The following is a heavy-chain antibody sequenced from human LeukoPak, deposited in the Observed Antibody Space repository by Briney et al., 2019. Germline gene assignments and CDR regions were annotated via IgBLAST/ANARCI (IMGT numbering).Heavy chain of an antibody. CDR1: GFTFSSYS. D-gene: IGHD2-2*01. J-gene: IGHJ4*02. CDR3: AGDVRYCSSTSCFSLFDY. Sequence: GGSLRLSCAASGFTFSSYSMNWVRQAPGKGLEWVSSISSSSSYIYYADSVKGRFTISRDNAKNSLYLQMNSLRAEDTAVYYCAGDVRYCSSTSCFSLFDYWGQGTLVTVSS. CDR2: ISSSSSYI. V-gene: IGHV3-21*01.